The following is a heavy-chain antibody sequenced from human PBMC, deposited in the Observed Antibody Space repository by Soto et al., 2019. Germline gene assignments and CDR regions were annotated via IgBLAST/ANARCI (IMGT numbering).Heavy chain of an antibody. CDR3: AGDGFGGAAFRGFCAS. CDR2: IWFDGSNK. J-gene: IGHJ5*02. CDR1: ASIFSGYG. D-gene: IGHD3-16*01. V-gene: IGHV3-33*01. Sequence: QEQLVQSGGGVVQPGRSLRLSCAASASIFSGYGMHWVRQAPGKGLEWVAVIWFDGSNKYYADSVKGRFTISRDNSNTLFYRQRDGGGAGDRAVYSGAGDGFGGAAFRGFCASWGQGTLVPFSS.